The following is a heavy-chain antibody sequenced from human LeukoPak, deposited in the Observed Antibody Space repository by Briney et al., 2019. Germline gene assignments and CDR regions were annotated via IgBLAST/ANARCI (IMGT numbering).Heavy chain of an antibody. CDR1: GFTFSNYG. CDR2: IWYDGSNT. Sequence: QPGGSLRLSCAASGFTFSNYGMNWVRQAPGKGLEWVAMIWYDGSNTYYADSVKGQFTISRDNSKNTLFLQMDSLRAEDTAVYYCARDRSTTHFDYWGQGTLVTVSS. V-gene: IGHV3-33*08. D-gene: IGHD5/OR15-5a*01. J-gene: IGHJ4*02. CDR3: ARDRSTTHFDY.